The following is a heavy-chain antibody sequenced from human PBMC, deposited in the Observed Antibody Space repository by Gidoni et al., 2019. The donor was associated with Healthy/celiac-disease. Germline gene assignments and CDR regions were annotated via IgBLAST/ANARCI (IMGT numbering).Heavy chain of an antibody. J-gene: IGHJ4*02. CDR2: ISGSGGST. D-gene: IGHD3-16*01. Sequence: EVQLLESGGGLVQPGGSLRLSCAASGFTFSSYAMSWVRQAPGKGLEWVSAISGSGGSTYYADSVKGRFTISRDNSKNTLYLQMNSLRAEDTAVYYCAKGGKLGYPTRYYFDYWGQGTLVTVSS. CDR3: AKGGKLGYPTRYYFDY. CDR1: GFTFSSYA. V-gene: IGHV3-23*01.